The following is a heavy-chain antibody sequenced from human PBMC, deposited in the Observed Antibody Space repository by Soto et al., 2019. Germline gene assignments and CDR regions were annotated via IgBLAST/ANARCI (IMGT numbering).Heavy chain of an antibody. CDR3: AADTRLYYYDSSGSNWFDP. D-gene: IGHD3-22*01. CDR2: IVVGSGNT. V-gene: IGHV1-58*01. Sequence: SVKVSFKASGFTFTSSAVQWVRQARGQRREWIGWIVVGSGNTNYAQKFQERVTITRDMSTSTAYMELSSLRSEDTAVYYCAADTRLYYYDSSGSNWFDPWGQGTLVTVSS. CDR1: GFTFTSSA. J-gene: IGHJ5*02.